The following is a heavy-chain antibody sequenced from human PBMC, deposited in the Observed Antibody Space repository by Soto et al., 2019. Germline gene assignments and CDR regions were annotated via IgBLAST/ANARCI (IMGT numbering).Heavy chain of an antibody. V-gene: IGHV3-23*01. J-gene: IGHJ4*02. CDR1: GFTFSSYA. D-gene: IGHD6-13*01. Sequence: PRLSCAASGFTFSSYAMSWVRQAPGKGLEWGSAISGSGGSTYYADSVKGRFTISRDNSKNTLYLQLNSLRAEDTAVYYFAKDLAAAGTISPDWGQGTLVPVSS. CDR3: AKDLAAAGTISPD. CDR2: ISGSGGST.